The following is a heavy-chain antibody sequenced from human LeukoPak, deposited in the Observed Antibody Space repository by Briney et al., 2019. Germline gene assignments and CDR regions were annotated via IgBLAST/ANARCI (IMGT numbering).Heavy chain of an antibody. CDR1: GGSISSSYYY. V-gene: IGHV4-39*01. Sequence: SETLSLTCTVSGGSISSSYYYWGWVRQPPGKGLEWIGNIYYSGSSYSSPSLKSRVTISSDTSKNQFSVKLTSVTAADTAVYYCVRVGYAYGPVGNWFDPWGQGVLVTVSS. J-gene: IGHJ5*02. CDR3: VRVGYAYGPVGNWFDP. D-gene: IGHD5-18*01. CDR2: IYYSGSS.